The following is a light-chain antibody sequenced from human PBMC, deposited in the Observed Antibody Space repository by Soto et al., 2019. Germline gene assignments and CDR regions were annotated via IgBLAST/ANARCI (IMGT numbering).Light chain of an antibody. Sequence: QSVLTQPASVSGSPGQSITISCTGTSSDVGGYNYVSWYQQHPGKAPKLMIYEVSHRPSGVSDRFSGSKSGNTASLTISGLQAEDEADYFCSSYISTSSLSRVFGGGTKLTVL. V-gene: IGLV2-14*01. J-gene: IGLJ3*02. CDR2: EVS. CDR3: SSYISTSSLSRV. CDR1: SSDVGGYNY.